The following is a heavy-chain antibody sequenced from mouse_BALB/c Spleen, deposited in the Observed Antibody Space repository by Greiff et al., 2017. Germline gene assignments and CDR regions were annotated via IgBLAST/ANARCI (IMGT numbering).Heavy chain of an antibody. D-gene: IGHD1-1*01. Sequence: EVQLQQSGTVLARPGASVKMSCKASGYSFTSYWMHWVKQRPGQGLEWIGAIYPGNSDTSYNQKFKGKAKLTAVTSASTAYMELSSLTNEDSAVYYCTRYYYYGSRYFDVWGAGTTVTVSS. J-gene: IGHJ1*01. CDR2: IYPGNSDT. CDR3: TRYYYYGSRYFDV. V-gene: IGHV1-5*01. CDR1: GYSFTSYW.